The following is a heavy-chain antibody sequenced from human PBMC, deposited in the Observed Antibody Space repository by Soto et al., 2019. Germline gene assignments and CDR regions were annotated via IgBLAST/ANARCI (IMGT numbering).Heavy chain of an antibody. J-gene: IGHJ6*02. CDR3: VKGGSWYYYGMDV. CDR2: ISSNGGST. D-gene: IGHD3-10*01. V-gene: IGHV3-64D*06. CDR1: GFTFSSYA. Sequence: GGSLRLSCSASGFTFSSYAMHWVRQAPGKGLEYASAISSNGGSTYYADSVKGRFTISRDNSKNTLYLQMSSLRAEDTAVYYCVKGGSWYYYGMDVWGQGTTVTVSS.